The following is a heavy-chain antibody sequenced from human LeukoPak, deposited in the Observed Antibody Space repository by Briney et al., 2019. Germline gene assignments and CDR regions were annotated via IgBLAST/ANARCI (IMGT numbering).Heavy chain of an antibody. CDR2: INHSGST. CDR1: GGSFSGYY. V-gene: IGHV4-34*01. Sequence: SETLSLTCAVYGGSFSGYYWSWIRQPPGKGLEWIGEINHSGSTNYNPSLKSRVTISVDTSKNQFSLKLSSVTAADTAVYYCASPIKASYGYYYYYGMDVWGQGTTVTVSS. J-gene: IGHJ6*02. CDR3: ASPIKASYGYYYYYGMDV. D-gene: IGHD4-17*01.